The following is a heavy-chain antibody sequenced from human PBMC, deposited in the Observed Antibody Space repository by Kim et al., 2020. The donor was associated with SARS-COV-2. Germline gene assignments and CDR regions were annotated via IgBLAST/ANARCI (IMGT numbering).Heavy chain of an antibody. J-gene: IGHJ4*02. Sequence: KGRFTITRGNTKNTLYLQMNSLRAEDTAVYYCAREQAPGIAAAGPYFDYWGQGTLVTVSS. D-gene: IGHD6-13*01. CDR3: AREQAPGIAAAGPYFDY. V-gene: IGHV3-30*01.